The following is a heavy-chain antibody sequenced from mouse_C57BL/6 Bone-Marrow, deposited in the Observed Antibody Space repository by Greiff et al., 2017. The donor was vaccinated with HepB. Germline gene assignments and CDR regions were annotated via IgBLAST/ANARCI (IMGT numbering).Heavy chain of an antibody. Sequence: VQLQQPGAELVKPGASVKMSCKASGYTFTSYWITWVKQRPGQGLEWIGDIYPGSGSTNYNEKFKSKATLTVDTSSSTAYMQLSSLTSEDSAVYYCARWGVRLREDYAMDYWGQGTSVTVSS. J-gene: IGHJ4*01. V-gene: IGHV1-55*01. CDR2: IYPGSGST. CDR1: GYTFTSYW. CDR3: ARWGVRLREDYAMDY. D-gene: IGHD3-2*02.